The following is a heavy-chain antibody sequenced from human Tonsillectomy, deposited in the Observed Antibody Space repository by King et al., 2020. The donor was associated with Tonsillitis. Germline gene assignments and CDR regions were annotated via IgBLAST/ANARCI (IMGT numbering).Heavy chain of an antibody. V-gene: IGHV3-21*01. Sequence: VQLVESVGGLVKPGGSLRLSCAASGFTISSYSMNWVRQAPGEGLEWVTSISSSSCFIYDADPVTGRFTSSRDNAKNSLCMQMNSLRAEDTAVYYCARDRRYCSSTSCQIDYWGQGTLVTVSS. D-gene: IGHD2-2*01. CDR2: ISSSSCFI. J-gene: IGHJ4*02. CDR3: ARDRRYCSSTSCQIDY. CDR1: GFTISSYS.